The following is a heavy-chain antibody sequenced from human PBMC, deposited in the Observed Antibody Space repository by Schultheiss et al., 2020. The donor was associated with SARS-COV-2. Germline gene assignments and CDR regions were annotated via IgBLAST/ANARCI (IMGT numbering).Heavy chain of an antibody. D-gene: IGHD2-15*01. CDR1: GYTFTSYY. CDR2: MNPNSGNT. V-gene: IGHV1-8*02. J-gene: IGHJ3*02. Sequence: ASVKVSCKASGYTFTSYYMHWVRQAPGQGLEWMGWMNPNSGNTGYAQKFQGRVTMTTDTSTSTAYMELRSLRSDDTAVYYCARDSDIVVVVAPFDAFDIWGQGTMVTVSS. CDR3: ARDSDIVVVVAPFDAFDI.